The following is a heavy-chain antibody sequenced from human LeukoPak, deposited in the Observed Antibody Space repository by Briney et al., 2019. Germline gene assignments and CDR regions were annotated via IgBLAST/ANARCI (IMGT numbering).Heavy chain of an antibody. CDR1: GGSISSGGYS. D-gene: IGHD6-6*01. J-gene: IGHJ4*02. CDR3: ARGIAARYLDY. V-gene: IGHV4-30-2*01. CDR2: NYHSGST. Sequence: SPSETLSLTCAVSGGSISSGGYSWSWIRQPPGKGLEWIGYNYHSGSTYYNPSLKSRVTISVDRSKNQFSLKLSSVTAADTAVYYCARGIAARYLDYWGQGTLVTVSS.